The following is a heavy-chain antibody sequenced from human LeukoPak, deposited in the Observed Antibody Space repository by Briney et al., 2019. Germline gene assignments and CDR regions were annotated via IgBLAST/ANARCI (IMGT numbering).Heavy chain of an antibody. CDR2: IYYSGST. V-gene: IGHV4-39*07. D-gene: IGHD4-17*01. CDR3: ARDRTTVTRRRNYYYGMDV. Sequence: SETLSLTCTVSGGSISSSSYYWGWIRQPPGKGLEWIGSIYYSGSTYYNPSLKSRVTISVYTSKNQFSLKLSSVTAADTAVYYCARDRTTVTRRRNYYYGMDVWGQGTTVTVSS. J-gene: IGHJ6*02. CDR1: GGSISSSSYY.